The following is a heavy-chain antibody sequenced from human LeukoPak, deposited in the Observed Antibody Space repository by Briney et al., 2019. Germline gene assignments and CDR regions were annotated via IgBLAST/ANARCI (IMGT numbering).Heavy chain of an antibody. V-gene: IGHV3-21*01. CDR1: GFTFSDHY. D-gene: IGHD2/OR15-2a*01. CDR2: ISSSSIYI. CDR3: ARTLYSIVPAVDDYFDS. Sequence: GGSLRLSCAASGFTFSDHYMNWVRQAPGKGLEWVSSISSSSIYISYADSVKGRFTISRDNTKNALYLQMNSLRAEDTAVFYCARTLYSIVPAVDDYFDSWGQGTLVTVSS. J-gene: IGHJ4*02.